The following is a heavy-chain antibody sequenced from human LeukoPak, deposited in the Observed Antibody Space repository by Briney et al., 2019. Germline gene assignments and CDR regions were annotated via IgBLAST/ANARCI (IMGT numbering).Heavy chain of an antibody. V-gene: IGHV4-59*12. CDR2: IYHSGRT. J-gene: IGHJ4*02. CDR3: VRNGYYSVDY. D-gene: IGHD3-22*01. CDR1: GGSISSYY. Sequence: KPSETLSLTCTVSGGSISSYYWSWIRQPPGKGLEWIGEIYHSGRTNYNPSLMSRVTTSIDQSKSQFSLKLTSVTAADTAVYYCVRNGYYSVDYWGQGTLVTVSS.